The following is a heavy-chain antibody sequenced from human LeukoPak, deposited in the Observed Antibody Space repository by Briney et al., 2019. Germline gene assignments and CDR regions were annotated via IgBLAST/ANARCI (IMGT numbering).Heavy chain of an antibody. CDR1: GDSITSDHY. CDR3: AREGYSGYKI. Sequence: SQTLSLTCTVSGDSITSDHYWTWIRQPPGKGLEWIGYIYYSGSTNYNPSLKSRVTISVDTSKNQFSLKLSSVTAADTAVYYCAREGYSGYKIWGQGTMVTVSS. J-gene: IGHJ3*02. D-gene: IGHD5-12*01. V-gene: IGHV4-59*11. CDR2: IYYSGST.